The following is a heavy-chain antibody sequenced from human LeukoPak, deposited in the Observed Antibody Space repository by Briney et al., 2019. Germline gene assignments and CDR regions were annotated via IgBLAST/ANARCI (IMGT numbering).Heavy chain of an antibody. V-gene: IGHV3-23*01. Sequence: PGGSLRLSCAASGFTFSSYAMSWVRQAPGKGLEWVSTISGTGYTTYTADSVRGRFTISRDNSKNTLYLQMNSLRAEDTAIYYCAKDLSSGSYFYFDYWGQGILVTVSS. CDR1: GFTFSSYA. J-gene: IGHJ4*02. CDR2: ISGTGYTT. CDR3: AKDLSSGSYFYFDY. D-gene: IGHD1-26*01.